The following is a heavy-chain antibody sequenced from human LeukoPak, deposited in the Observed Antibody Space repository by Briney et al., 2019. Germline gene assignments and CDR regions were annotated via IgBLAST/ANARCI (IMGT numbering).Heavy chain of an antibody. Sequence: GGSLRLSCAASGFTFSSYSMNWVRQAPGKGLEWVSYISSSSSTIYYADSVKGRFTISRDNAKNSLYLQMNSLRAEDTAVCYCARDGSSPWYWGQGTLVTVSS. V-gene: IGHV3-48*01. CDR1: GFTFSSYS. CDR3: ARDGSSPWY. D-gene: IGHD3-10*01. J-gene: IGHJ4*02. CDR2: ISSSSSTI.